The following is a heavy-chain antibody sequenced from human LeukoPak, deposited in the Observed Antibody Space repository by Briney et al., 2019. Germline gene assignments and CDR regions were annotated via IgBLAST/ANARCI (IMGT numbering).Heavy chain of an antibody. J-gene: IGHJ4*02. CDR2: INDYGTTT. V-gene: IGHV3-64D*09. CDR3: VKDLSGWYSFDY. D-gene: IGHD6-19*01. CDR1: GFTFSSCA. Sequence: GGSLRLSCSASGFTFSSCAMHWVRQAPGMGLEYVSGINDYGTTTHYGDSVRGRVTISRDYSKNTVHLQMSSLRAEDTAVYYCVKDLSGWYSFDYWGQGTLVTVSS.